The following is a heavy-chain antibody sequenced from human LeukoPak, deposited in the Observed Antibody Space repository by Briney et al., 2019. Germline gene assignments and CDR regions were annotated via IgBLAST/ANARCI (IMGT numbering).Heavy chain of an antibody. CDR3: ARVTAYYGSGISDY. Sequence: GRSLRLSCAASGFTFDDYAMHWVRQAPGKGLVWVSRINSDGSSTSYADSVKGRFTISRDNAKNTLYLQMNSLRAEDTAVYYCARVTAYYGSGISDYWGQGTLVTVSS. J-gene: IGHJ4*02. CDR2: INSDGSST. V-gene: IGHV3-74*01. CDR1: GFTFDDYA. D-gene: IGHD3-10*01.